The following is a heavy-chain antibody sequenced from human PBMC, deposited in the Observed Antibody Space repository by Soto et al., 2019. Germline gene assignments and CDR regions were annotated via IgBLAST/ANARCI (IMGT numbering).Heavy chain of an antibody. CDR2: INAGNLNT. J-gene: IGHJ2*01. CDR1: GYTFTSYA. CDR3: ARGGSLYWYFDL. D-gene: IGHD1-26*01. V-gene: IGHV1-3*01. Sequence: QVQLVQSGAEVKKPGASVKVSCKASGYTFTSYAMHWVRQAPGQRLEWMGWINAGNLNTKYSQKFQGRVTITKDTSATTAYMELSSLRSEDTAVYYCARGGSLYWYFDLWGRCTLVTVSS.